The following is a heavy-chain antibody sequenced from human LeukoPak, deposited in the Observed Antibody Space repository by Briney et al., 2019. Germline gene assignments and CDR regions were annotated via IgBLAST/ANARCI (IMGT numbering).Heavy chain of an antibody. J-gene: IGHJ4*02. CDR3: ARSARGQLY. V-gene: IGHV3-48*03. Sequence: GGSLRLSCAASGFTFSSYEMNWVRQAPGKGLEWVSYISSSSSTIYYADSVKGRFTISRDNAKNSLYLQMNSLRAEDTAVYYCARSARGQLYWGQGTLVTVSS. CDR2: ISSSSSTI. CDR1: GFTFSSYE. D-gene: IGHD6-6*01.